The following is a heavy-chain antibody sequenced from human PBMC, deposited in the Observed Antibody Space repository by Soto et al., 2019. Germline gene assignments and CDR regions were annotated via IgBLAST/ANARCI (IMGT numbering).Heavy chain of an antibody. V-gene: IGHV6-1*01. CDR1: GDSVSSYTAG. CDR3: ARGGSYAFDI. Sequence: QVQLQQSGPGLVKPSQTLSLTCAISGDSVSSYTAGWNWIRLSPSRGLEWLGRTLFRSKWYNDYAVSVESRIPVNPDTSKNQFSLQLNSVTPEDTAVYYCARGGSYAFDIWGQGTMVTVSS. CDR2: TLFRSKWYN. D-gene: IGHD3-16*01. J-gene: IGHJ3*02.